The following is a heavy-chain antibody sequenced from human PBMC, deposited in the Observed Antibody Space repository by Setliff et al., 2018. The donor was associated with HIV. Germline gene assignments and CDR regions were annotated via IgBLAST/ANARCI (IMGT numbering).Heavy chain of an antibody. CDR1: GFNFSSHT. CDR3: AKRDYSSSHDHYPLFDF. J-gene: IGHJ4*02. Sequence: GGSLRLSCAASGFNFSSHTMNWIRQAPGKGLEWVSSISSTGTYIYYADSMKGRFTISRDNAKNSLYLQMNSLRADDTAVYFCAKRDYSSSHDHYPLFDFWGQGTLVTVSS. D-gene: IGHD3-10*01. CDR2: ISSTGTYI. V-gene: IGHV3-21*01.